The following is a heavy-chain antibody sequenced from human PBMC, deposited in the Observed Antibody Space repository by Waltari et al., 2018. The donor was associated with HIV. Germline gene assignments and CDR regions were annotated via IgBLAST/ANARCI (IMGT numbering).Heavy chain of an antibody. CDR2: ISTRGGV. CDR1: GASIVSGGY. CDR3: ARDEIVSSPHYYGLDV. D-gene: IGHD6-13*01. V-gene: IGHV4-61*02. J-gene: IGHJ6*02. Sequence: VQLRESGPGLVRPSQTLSLTCTVSGASIVSGGYNYNWVRQPAGKGLEWIGRISTRGGVNDNPSLKSRVTISIDTSKNRVSLKLNSVTAADTAVYYCARDEIVSSPHYYGLDVWGQGTTVIVSS.